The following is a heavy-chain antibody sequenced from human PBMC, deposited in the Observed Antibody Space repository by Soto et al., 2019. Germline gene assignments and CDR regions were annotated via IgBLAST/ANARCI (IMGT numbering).Heavy chain of an antibody. V-gene: IGHV4-59*11. CDR1: VDFLKNHY. CDR3: ARDMHAGFTHYFDP. CDR2: IYDSGST. J-gene: IGHJ5*02. D-gene: IGHD1-26*01. Sequence: TSETLCITCSFYVDFLKNHYWSWIRHSPGKGLEWIGNIYDSGSTNYSPALKSRVSMSVDTSKNLFSLKLTSMTAADTAVYYCARDMHAGFTHYFDPWGQGTMVTGSS.